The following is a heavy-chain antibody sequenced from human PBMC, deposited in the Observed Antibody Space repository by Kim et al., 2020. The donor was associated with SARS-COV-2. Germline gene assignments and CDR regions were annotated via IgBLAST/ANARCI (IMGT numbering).Heavy chain of an antibody. D-gene: IGHD2-21*02. J-gene: IGHJ4*02. CDR3: AQAPVNRWLLYFDY. V-gene: IGHV3-23*01. Sequence: AESVKGRFTISRDNSKNTLYLQMNSLRAEDTALDYWAQAPVNRWLLYFDYWGQGALVTVSS.